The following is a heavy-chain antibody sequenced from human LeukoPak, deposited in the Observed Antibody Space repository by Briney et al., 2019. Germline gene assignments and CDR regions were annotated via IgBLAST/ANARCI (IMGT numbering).Heavy chain of an antibody. D-gene: IGHD2-2*02. V-gene: IGHV4-28*03. Sequence: SETLSFTCAVSDYSISSSNWWGWIRQPPGKGLEWMGYIYYSGSTYNNPSLKSRVTMSVDTSKNQFSLKLSSVTAADTAVYYCARGPRFCSSVSCFTSWFDPWGQGTLVTVSS. J-gene: IGHJ5*02. CDR1: DYSISSSNW. CDR3: ARGPRFCSSVSCFTSWFDP. CDR2: IYYSGST.